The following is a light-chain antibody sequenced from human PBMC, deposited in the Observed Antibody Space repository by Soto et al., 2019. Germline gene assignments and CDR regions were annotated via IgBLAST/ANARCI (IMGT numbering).Light chain of an antibody. V-gene: IGKV3-11*01. CDR3: QQQGAGT. J-gene: IGKJ2*01. Sequence: ETVLTQSPATLSLSLGETATLSCRASQSLGIYLAWYQQKPGQVPRLLIYSASKRAAGISARFSSSGSGTDFTRTSRSLESEDFAYYFCQQQGAGTLGQGTKME. CDR1: QSLGIY. CDR2: SAS.